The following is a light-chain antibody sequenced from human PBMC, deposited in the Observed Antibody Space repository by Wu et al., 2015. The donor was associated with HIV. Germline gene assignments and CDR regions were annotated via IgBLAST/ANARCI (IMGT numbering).Light chain of an antibody. CDR2: GTS. CDR3: QQYGSSPWT. CDR1: QSVSNSY. J-gene: IGKJ1*01. Sequence: EIVLTQSPGTLSLSPGERAILSCRASQSVSNSYLAWYQQKPGQAPRLVIYGTSRRASGIPDRFSGSGSGTDFTLTISRLEPEDFAVYYCQQYGSSPWTFGQGTKVEIK. V-gene: IGKV3-20*01.